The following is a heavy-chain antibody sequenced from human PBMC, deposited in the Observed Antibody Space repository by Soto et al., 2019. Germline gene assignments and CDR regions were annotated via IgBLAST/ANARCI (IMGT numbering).Heavy chain of an antibody. J-gene: IGHJ4*02. CDR1: GFAFSSYS. CDR3: ACDIAVCRYYFGSSGPFEW. Sequence: EVQLVESGGGLVQPGGSLRLSCAASGFAFSSYSMHWVRQAPGKGLEWVSCISSSSSTIYYADSVKGRFTISRDNAKDSLYLQLNSLRDEDTAVYYCACDIAVCRYYFGSSGPFEWWGQGTLVTVSS. D-gene: IGHD3-22*01. CDR2: ISSSSSTI. V-gene: IGHV3-48*02.